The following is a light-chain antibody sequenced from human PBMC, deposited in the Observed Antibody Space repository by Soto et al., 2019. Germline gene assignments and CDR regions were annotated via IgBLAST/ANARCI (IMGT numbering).Light chain of an antibody. CDR2: GSS. CDR1: QSVSNNY. V-gene: IGKV3-20*01. Sequence: EIVLTQSPCTLSLSAWERATLSCRASQSVSNNYLAWYQQPPGHAPRLRIYGSSNRATGIPDRLSGGGSGTYFTLTISRLEPEDSALYYCQQYGTSGTFGQGTKVDIK. J-gene: IGKJ1*01. CDR3: QQYGTSGT.